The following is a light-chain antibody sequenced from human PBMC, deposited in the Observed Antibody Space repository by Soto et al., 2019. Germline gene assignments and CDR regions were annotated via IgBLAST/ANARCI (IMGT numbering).Light chain of an antibody. Sequence: DTGIAQSPYSLDMPLAQRGTLHCXSSQGVLHTSNSKNYIAWYQQNPGQTPNXXXDWXSTRESGGPDRLSGSGSGTDFTLTISSLQAEDVAVYYCQQYYSTTLTFGGGTKVDIK. V-gene: IGKV4-1*01. CDR3: QQYYSTTLT. J-gene: IGKJ4*01. CDR1: QGVLHTSNSKNY. CDR2: WXS.